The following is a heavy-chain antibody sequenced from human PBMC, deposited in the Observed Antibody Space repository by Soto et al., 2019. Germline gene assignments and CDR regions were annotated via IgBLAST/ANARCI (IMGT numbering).Heavy chain of an antibody. Sequence: GESLKISCKGSGYSFTSYWIGWVRQMPGKGLEWMGIIYPGDSDTRYSPSFQGQVTISADKSISTAYLQWSSLKAPDTAMYYCARPEDRSSSWSFVRYWGQGTLVTVSS. CDR3: ARPEDRSSSWSFVRY. CDR1: GYSFTSYW. V-gene: IGHV5-51*01. J-gene: IGHJ4*02. CDR2: IYPGDSDT. D-gene: IGHD6-13*01.